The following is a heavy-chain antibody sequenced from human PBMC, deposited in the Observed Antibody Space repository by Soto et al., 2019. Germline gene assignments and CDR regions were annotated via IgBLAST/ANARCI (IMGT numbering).Heavy chain of an antibody. CDR3: ARGGYSGYDSGYFDY. D-gene: IGHD5-12*01. CDR2: IYHSGST. V-gene: IGHV4-4*02. Sequence: PSETLSLTCAVSSGSISSSNWWSWVRQPPGKGLEWIGEIYHSGSTNYNPSLKSRVTISVDKSKNQFSLKLSSVTAADTAVYYCARGGYSGYDSGYFDYWGQGTLVTVSS. CDR1: SGSISSSNW. J-gene: IGHJ4*02.